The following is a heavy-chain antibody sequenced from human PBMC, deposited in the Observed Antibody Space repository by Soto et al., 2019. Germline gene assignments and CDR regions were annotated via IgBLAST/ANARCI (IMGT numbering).Heavy chain of an antibody. Sequence: ASVKVSCKASGGTFSSYAISWVRQAPGQRLEWMGWINAGNGNTKYSQKFQGRVTITRDTSASTASMELSSLRSEDTAVYYCARSSSGWYTFDYWGQGTLVTVSS. V-gene: IGHV1-3*01. CDR1: GGTFSSYA. J-gene: IGHJ4*02. CDR3: ARSSSGWYTFDY. CDR2: INAGNGNT. D-gene: IGHD6-19*01.